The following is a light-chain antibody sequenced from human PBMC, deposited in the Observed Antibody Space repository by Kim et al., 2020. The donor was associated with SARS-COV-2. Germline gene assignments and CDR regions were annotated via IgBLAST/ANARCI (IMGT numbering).Light chain of an antibody. Sequence: ASVGDSVTIACRASQSVRTFLAWYQQKPGKAPNLLIYKASTLESGVPSRFSGSGSGTEFTLTISSLQPDDFATYYCQQYDSYSWTFGQGTKVDIK. V-gene: IGKV1-5*03. CDR2: KAS. CDR3: QQYDSYSWT. CDR1: QSVRTF. J-gene: IGKJ1*01.